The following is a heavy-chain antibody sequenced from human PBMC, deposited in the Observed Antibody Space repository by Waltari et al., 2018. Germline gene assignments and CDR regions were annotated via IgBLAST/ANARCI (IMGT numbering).Heavy chain of an antibody. CDR2: IYYSGST. CDR1: GGSISSSSYY. CDR3: AKDVVTMVQGGGSYYYYYMDV. V-gene: IGHV4-39*02. D-gene: IGHD3-10*01. Sequence: QLQLQESGPGLVKPSETLSLTCTVSGGSISSSSYYWGWIRKPPGKGLVWIGSIYYSGSTYYNPSLKSRVTISVDTSKNQFSLKLSSVTAADTAVYYCAKDVVTMVQGGGSYYYYYMDVWGKGTTVTVSS. J-gene: IGHJ6*03.